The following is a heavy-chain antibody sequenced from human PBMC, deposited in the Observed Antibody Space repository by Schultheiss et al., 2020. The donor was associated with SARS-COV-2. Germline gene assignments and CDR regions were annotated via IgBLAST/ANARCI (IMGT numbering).Heavy chain of an antibody. J-gene: IGHJ4*02. D-gene: IGHD5-18*01. Sequence: GESLKISCAASGFTFSNAWMSWVRQAPGKGLEWVGRIKSKTDGGTTDYAAPVKGRFTISRDDSKNSLYVQMNSLRTEDTAVYYCAVHVDVAMADDYWGQGTLVTVSS. CDR1: GFTFSNAW. CDR2: IKSKTDGGTT. V-gene: IGHV3-15*01. CDR3: AVHVDVAMADDY.